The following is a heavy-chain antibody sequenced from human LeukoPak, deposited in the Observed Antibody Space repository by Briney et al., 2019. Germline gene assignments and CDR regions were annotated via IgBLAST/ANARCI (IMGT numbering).Heavy chain of an antibody. J-gene: IGHJ6*03. Sequence: PSETLSLTCAVYGGSFSGYYWSWIRQPPGKGLEWIGEINHSGSTNYNPFLKSRVTISVDTSKNQFSLKLSSVTAADTAVYYCARGPLLRFLEWLPYYYYYMDVWGKGTTVTVSS. V-gene: IGHV4-34*01. CDR3: ARGPLLRFLEWLPYYYYYMDV. CDR2: INHSGST. CDR1: GGSFSGYY. D-gene: IGHD3-3*01.